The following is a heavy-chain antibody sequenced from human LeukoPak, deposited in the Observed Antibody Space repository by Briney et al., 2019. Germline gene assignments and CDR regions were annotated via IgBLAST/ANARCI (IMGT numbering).Heavy chain of an antibody. CDR1: AFTFPTYV. CDR2: ITESGDNT. Sequence: GGSLRLSCAASAFTFPTYVMIWVRQAPGKGLEWVSSITESGDNTYYADSLKGRFTISRDNSKNTLYLQMNSLRAEDTAVYYCAAKTRLSAVTSYYYVDVWGKGTTATVSS. V-gene: IGHV3-23*01. D-gene: IGHD3-10*01. J-gene: IGHJ6*03. CDR3: AAKTRLSAVTSYYYVDV.